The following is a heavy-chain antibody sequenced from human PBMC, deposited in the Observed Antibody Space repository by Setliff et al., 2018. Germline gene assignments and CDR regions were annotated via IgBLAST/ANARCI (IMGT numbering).Heavy chain of an antibody. Sequence: KPSETLSLTCAASGGSFSDYYWTWIRQPPGKGLEWIGEINHSGNTKSKPSLKSRVTITVDPSKDQFSLKLSSVTAADTAVYYCARAISGWYSAHYYYMDVWGKGTTVTVSS. CDR2: INHSGNT. V-gene: IGHV4-34*01. J-gene: IGHJ6*03. CDR1: GGSFSDYY. CDR3: ARAISGWYSAHYYYMDV. D-gene: IGHD6-19*01.